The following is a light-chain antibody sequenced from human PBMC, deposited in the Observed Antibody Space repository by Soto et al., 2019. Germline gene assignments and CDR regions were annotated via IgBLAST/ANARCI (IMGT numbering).Light chain of an antibody. V-gene: IGKV3-20*01. CDR2: GAS. Sequence: EIVLIQSPATLSLSPVERATLSCRASQSVSSNLAWYQQKPGRAPRLLIYGASNRATGIPDRFSGSGSGTDFTLTISRLEPEDFAVYYCQQYGSSGTFGQGTKVDI. CDR1: QSVSSN. J-gene: IGKJ1*01. CDR3: QQYGSSGT.